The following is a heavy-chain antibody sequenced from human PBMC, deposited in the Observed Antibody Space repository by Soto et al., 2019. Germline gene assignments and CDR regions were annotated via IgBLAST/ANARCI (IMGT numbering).Heavy chain of an antibody. CDR2: IYYSGST. CDR1: GGSISSGDYY. J-gene: IGHJ4*02. D-gene: IGHD3-22*01. CDR3: ARDRSYYDSSGYYGTVDY. V-gene: IGHV4-30-4*01. Sequence: QVQLQESGPGLVKPSQTLSLTCTVSGGSISSGDYYWSWIRQPPGKGLEWIGYIYYSGSTYYNPSLKSRVTISVDTSKNQFSLKLSSVTAADTAVYYCARDRSYYDSSGYYGTVDYWGQGTLVTVSS.